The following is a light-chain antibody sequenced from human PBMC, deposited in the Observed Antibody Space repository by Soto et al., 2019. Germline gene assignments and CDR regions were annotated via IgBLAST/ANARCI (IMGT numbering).Light chain of an antibody. CDR3: QQYDNWPRT. CDR2: GAS. CDR1: QSVSSN. V-gene: IGKV3-15*01. J-gene: IGKJ1*01. Sequence: EIVMKQSPATLSVSPGERATLSCRASQSVSSNLAWYQQKPGQAPRLLLYGASTRATGIPARFSGSGSGTEFTLTISSLQSEDFAVYYCQQYDNWPRTFGQGTKVAIK.